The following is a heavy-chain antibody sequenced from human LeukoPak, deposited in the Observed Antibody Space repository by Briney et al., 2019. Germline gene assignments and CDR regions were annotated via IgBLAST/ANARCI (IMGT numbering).Heavy chain of an antibody. CDR2: INPDSGAT. CDR1: GYTFNGNY. Sequence: ASVKVSCKASGYTFNGNYMHWVRQAPGQGLEWMGWINPDSGATDYAQRFLGRVTLTSDTSVSTAYMELSSLKSDDTAVYFCAREIWFFDSWGQGTLVTVSA. J-gene: IGHJ4*02. V-gene: IGHV1-2*02. D-gene: IGHD3-10*01. CDR3: AREIWFFDS.